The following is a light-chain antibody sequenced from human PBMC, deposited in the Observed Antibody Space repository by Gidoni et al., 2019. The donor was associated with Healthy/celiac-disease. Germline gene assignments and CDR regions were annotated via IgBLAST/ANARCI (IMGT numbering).Light chain of an antibody. V-gene: IGLV2-14*03. CDR2: DVS. CDR3: SSYTSSSTRV. J-gene: IGLJ2*01. CDR1: SSDVGGYNY. Sequence: QSALTQPASVSGSHGQSLTISCTGPSSDVGGYNYVSWYQPHPGKAPKLTIYDVSNRPSGVSNRFSGSKSGNTASLTISGLQAEDEADYYYGSSYTSSSTRVVGGGTTLTVL.